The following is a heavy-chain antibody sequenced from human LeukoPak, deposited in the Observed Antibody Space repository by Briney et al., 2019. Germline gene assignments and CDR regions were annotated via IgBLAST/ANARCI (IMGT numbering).Heavy chain of an antibody. J-gene: IGHJ4*02. CDR2: IDISGGST. Sequence: GGSLRLSCAASGFTFSSYAMSWVRQAPGKGLEWVSSIDISGGSTYYADSVQGRFTISRDNSKDTLYLQMNSLRAEDTALYYCANEVRPNDYWGQGTLVTDSS. D-gene: IGHD1-1*01. CDR1: GFTFSSYA. CDR3: ANEVRPNDY. V-gene: IGHV3-23*01.